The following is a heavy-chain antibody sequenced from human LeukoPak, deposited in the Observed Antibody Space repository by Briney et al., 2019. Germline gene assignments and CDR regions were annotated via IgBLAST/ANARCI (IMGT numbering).Heavy chain of an antibody. J-gene: IGHJ4*02. CDR3: ARGARAVYQLLVDY. D-gene: IGHD2-2*01. V-gene: IGHV1-8*01. Sequence: ASVKVSCKASGYTFTSYDINWVRQATGQGLEWMGWMNPYSGNTGYAQKFQGRVTMTRNTSISTAYMELSSLRSEHTAVYYCARGARAVYQLLVDYWGQGTLVTVSS. CDR1: GYTFTSYD. CDR2: MNPYSGNT.